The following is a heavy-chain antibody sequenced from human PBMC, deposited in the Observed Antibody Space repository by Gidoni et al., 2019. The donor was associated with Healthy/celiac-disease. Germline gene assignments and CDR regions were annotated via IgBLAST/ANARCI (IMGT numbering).Heavy chain of an antibody. CDR3: ARLVGAPYYFDY. D-gene: IGHD1-26*01. Sequence: QVQLQQWGAGLLKPSETLSLTCAVYGGSFSGYYWSWIRQPPGKGLEWIGEINHSGSTNYNPSLKSRVTISVDTSKNQFSLKLSSVTAADTAVYYCARLVGAPYYFDYWGQGTLVTVSS. J-gene: IGHJ4*02. V-gene: IGHV4-34*01. CDR2: INHSGST. CDR1: GGSFSGYY.